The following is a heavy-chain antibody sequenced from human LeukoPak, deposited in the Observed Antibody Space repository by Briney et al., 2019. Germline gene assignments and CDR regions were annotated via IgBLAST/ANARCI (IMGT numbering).Heavy chain of an antibody. CDR2: IRYDGSNK. J-gene: IGHJ6*03. CDR1: GFTFSHYG. V-gene: IGHV3-30*02. D-gene: IGHD3-9*01. CDR3: AKDSSVGYSDWLAPGGDPYYMDV. Sequence: GGSLRLSCAASGFTFSHYGMHWVRQAPGKGLEWVAFIRYDGSNKSYADSVKGRFTISRDDSKNTLYLQMNSLRAEDTAVYYCAKDSSVGYSDWLAPGGDPYYMDVWGKGTTVTSSS.